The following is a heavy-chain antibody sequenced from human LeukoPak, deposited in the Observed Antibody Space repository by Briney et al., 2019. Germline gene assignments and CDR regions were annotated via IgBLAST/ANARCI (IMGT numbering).Heavy chain of an antibody. Sequence: GGSLRLSCAASGFTFSSYGLHWVRQAPGKGLEWVSYITSGGSDIAYADSVKGRFTISRDNANNTLFLQMSSLRVEDTAVYYCARLITYGGRDYWGQGTLVTVSS. J-gene: IGHJ4*02. CDR1: GFTFSSYG. D-gene: IGHD4-23*01. CDR3: ARLITYGGRDY. CDR2: ITSGGSDI. V-gene: IGHV3-21*05.